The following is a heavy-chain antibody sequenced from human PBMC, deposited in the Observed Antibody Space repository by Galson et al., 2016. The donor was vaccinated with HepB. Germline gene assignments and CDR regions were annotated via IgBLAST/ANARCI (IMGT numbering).Heavy chain of an antibody. CDR3: GRFEGGDAFDY. Sequence: GLEWVAYVRQDGSEKYYVDSVKGRFTISRDNAKNTLYLQMNSLTAEDTAVYYCGRFEGGDAFDYWGQGTLVTVSS. CDR2: VRQDGSEK. J-gene: IGHJ4*02. D-gene: IGHD2-21*02. V-gene: IGHV3-7*01.